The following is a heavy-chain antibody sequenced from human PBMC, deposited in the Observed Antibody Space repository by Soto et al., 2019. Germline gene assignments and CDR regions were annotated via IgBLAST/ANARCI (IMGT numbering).Heavy chain of an antibody. J-gene: IGHJ6*02. Sequence: PSYTLALTCTVCGDSVSSYDGSWIRKPPGKGLEWIGYVHDSWGSHYNPSLKSRVAISLDTSKSQFSLKLTSVTATDTGVYYCSHAPGRRGYYGMDVWGQGTTVTVSS. V-gene: IGHV4-59*08. CDR1: GDSVSSYD. CDR2: VHDSWGS. D-gene: IGHD3-10*01. CDR3: SHAPGRRGYYGMDV.